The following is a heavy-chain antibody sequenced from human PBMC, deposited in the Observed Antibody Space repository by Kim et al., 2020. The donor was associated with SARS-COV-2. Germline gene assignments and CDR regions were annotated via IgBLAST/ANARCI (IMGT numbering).Heavy chain of an antibody. D-gene: IGHD3-10*01. V-gene: IGHV1-69*13. CDR3: ARPLPYGSGSNYYYYGMDV. CDR1: GGTFSSYA. CDR2: IIPIFGTA. J-gene: IGHJ6*02. Sequence: SVKVSCKASGGTFSSYAISWVRQAPGQGLEWMGGIIPIFGTANYAQKFQGRVTITADESTSTAYMELSSLRSEDTAVYYCARPLPYGSGSNYYYYGMDVWGQGTTVTVSS.